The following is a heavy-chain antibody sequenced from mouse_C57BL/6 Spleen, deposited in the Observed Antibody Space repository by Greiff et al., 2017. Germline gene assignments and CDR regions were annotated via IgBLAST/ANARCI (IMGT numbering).Heavy chain of an antibody. D-gene: IGHD1-1*01. CDR1: GYAFSSYW. V-gene: IGHV1-80*01. CDR3: ARGVVWGHFDY. CDR2: IYPGDGDT. Sequence: LVESGAELVKPGASVKISCKASGYAFSSYWMNWVKQRPGKGLEWIGQIYPGDGDTNYNGKFKGKATLTADKSSSTAYMQLSSLTSEDSAVYFCARGVVWGHFDYWGQGTTLTVSS. J-gene: IGHJ2*01.